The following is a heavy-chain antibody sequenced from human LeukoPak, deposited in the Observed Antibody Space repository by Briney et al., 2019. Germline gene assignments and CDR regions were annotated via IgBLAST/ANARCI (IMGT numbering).Heavy chain of an antibody. CDR1: GFAVSSNY. J-gene: IGHJ4*02. D-gene: IGHD6-19*01. CDR2: IYSGGST. CDR3: AREKYSSGWYGTFDY. Sequence: GGSLRLSCAASGFAVSSNYMSWVRQAPGKGLEWVSVIYSGGSTYHADCVKGRFTISRGNSKNTLYLQMNSLRAEDTAVYYCAREKYSSGWYGTFDYWGQGTLVTVSS. V-gene: IGHV3-53*01.